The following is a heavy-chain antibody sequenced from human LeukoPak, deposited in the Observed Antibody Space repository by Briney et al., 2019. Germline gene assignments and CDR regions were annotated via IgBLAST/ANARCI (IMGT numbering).Heavy chain of an antibody. CDR1: GGSFSGYY. V-gene: IGHV4-34*01. D-gene: IGHD1-1*01. Sequence: SETLSLTCAVYGGSFSGYYWSWIRQPPGKGLEWIGEINHSGSTNYNPSLKSRVTISVDTSKNQFSLKLSSVTAADTAVYCCASLDGPDYWGQGTLVTVSS. J-gene: IGHJ4*02. CDR2: INHSGST. CDR3: ASLDGPDY.